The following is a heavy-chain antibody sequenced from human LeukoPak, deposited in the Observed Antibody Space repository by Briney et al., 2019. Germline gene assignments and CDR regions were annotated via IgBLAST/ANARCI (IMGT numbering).Heavy chain of an antibody. CDR1: GGSISSGGYS. D-gene: IGHD1/OR15-1a*01. V-gene: IGHV4-30-2*01. CDR2: IYHSGST. CDR3: ARDTRTATANV. Sequence: SQTLSLTCAVSGGSISSGGYSWSWLRQPPGKGLEWIGYIYHSGSTYYNPSLKSRVTISVDRSKNQFSLKLSSVTAADTAVYYCARDTRTATANVWGQGTLVTVSS. J-gene: IGHJ4*02.